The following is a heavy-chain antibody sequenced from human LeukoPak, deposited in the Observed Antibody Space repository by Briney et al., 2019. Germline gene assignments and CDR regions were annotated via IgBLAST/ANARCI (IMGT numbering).Heavy chain of an antibody. V-gene: IGHV3-30-3*01. Sequence: PGGSLRLSCAASGFIFSNYAMHWVRQAPGKGLEWVAVISYDGSDKYYPASVKGLFTISRDNSKNTLFLQMNSLRPDDTAVYYCARDLDSSSWYILWFDPWGQGPLVTVSS. CDR3: ARDLDSSSWYILWFDP. CDR1: GFIFSNYA. J-gene: IGHJ5*02. D-gene: IGHD6-13*01. CDR2: ISYDGSDK.